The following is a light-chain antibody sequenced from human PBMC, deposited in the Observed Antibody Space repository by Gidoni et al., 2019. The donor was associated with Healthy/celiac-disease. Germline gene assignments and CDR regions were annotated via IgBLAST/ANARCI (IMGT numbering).Light chain of an antibody. J-gene: IGKJ1*01. CDR2: DDS. CDR1: QSISSW. Sequence: DIQMTQSPSTLSASVGDRVTITCLASQSISSWLAWYQQKPGKAPKLLIYDDSSLERGVPSRFSGSGSGTEFTLTISSLQPDDFATYYCQQYNSYSRTFGQGTKVEIK. V-gene: IGKV1-5*01. CDR3: QQYNSYSRT.